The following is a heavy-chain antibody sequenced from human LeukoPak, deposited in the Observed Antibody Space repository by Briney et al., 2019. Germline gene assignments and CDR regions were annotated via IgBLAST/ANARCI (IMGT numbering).Heavy chain of an antibody. CDR3: ARRRGGDYYDSSGYSFPSYFDY. Sequence: SETLSLTCTVSGYSINSAYYWGWIRQPPGKGLEWIGSMYHSGSTYYNPSLQSRVTISVDTSKNQFSLKLSSVTAADTAVYYCARRRGGDYYDSSGYSFPSYFDYWGQGTLVTVSS. CDR2: MYHSGST. CDR1: GYSINSAYY. J-gene: IGHJ4*02. V-gene: IGHV4-38-2*02. D-gene: IGHD3-22*01.